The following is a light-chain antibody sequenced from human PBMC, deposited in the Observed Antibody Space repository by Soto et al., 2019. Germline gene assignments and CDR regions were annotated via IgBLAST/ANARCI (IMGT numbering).Light chain of an antibody. V-gene: IGLV2-14*01. CDR1: TSDVGGFDS. Sequence: QSALTQPASVSGSPGQSITISCTATTSDVGGFDSVSWYQQHPGTAPRVIIYEVSNRPSGVSYRFSGSKSANTASLTISGLQADDEADYYCSSYTTSNTWLIGGGTKLTVL. CDR3: SSYTTSNTWL. CDR2: EVS. J-gene: IGLJ3*02.